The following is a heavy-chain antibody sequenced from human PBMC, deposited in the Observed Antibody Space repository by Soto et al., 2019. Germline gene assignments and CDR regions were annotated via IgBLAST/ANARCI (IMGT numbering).Heavy chain of an antibody. D-gene: IGHD3-16*01. CDR1: GGSISSYY. CDR3: ARRGGTCFDN. J-gene: IGHJ4*02. CDR2: IYYSGST. Sequence: ASETLSLTCTVSGGSISSYYWSWIRQPPGKGLEWIGYIYYSGSTNYNPSLKSRVTISVDTSKNQFSLKLSSVTAADTAVYYCARRGGTCFDNWGQETLLNVSS. V-gene: IGHV4-59*01.